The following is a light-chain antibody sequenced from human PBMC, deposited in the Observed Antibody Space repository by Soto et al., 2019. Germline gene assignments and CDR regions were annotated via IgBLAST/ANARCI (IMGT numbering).Light chain of an antibody. V-gene: IGKV3-11*01. CDR2: DTS. CDR3: QQRSNWPIT. J-gene: IGKJ5*01. Sequence: EIVLKQSPATLSLSPGKRATLSCRASQSISNFLAWYQQKPGQAPRLLIYDTSNRATGIPARFSGSGSGTDFTLTINNLEPEDFAVYYCQQRSNWPITFGQGTRLEIK. CDR1: QSISNF.